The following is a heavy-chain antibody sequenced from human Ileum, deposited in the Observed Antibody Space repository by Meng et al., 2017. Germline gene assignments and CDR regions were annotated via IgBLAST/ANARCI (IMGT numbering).Heavy chain of an antibody. CDR2: ISSSSSYI. J-gene: IGHJ6*02. Sequence: GESLKISCAASGFTFTSYTMHWVRQAPGKGLEWVSSISSSSSYIHYADSVKGRITISRDNAKNSLYLQMNSLRAEDTAVYYCARYVVGLDVWGQGTTVTVS. V-gene: IGHV3-21*01. CDR1: GFTFTSYT. CDR3: ARYVVGLDV. D-gene: IGHD2-15*01.